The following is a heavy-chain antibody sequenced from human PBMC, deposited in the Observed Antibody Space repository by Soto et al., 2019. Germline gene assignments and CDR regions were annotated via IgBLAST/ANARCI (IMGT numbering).Heavy chain of an antibody. Sequence: GGSLRLSCAASGFTFSSYGMHWVRQAPGKGLEWVAVISYDGSNKYYAGSVKGRFTISRDNSKNTLYLQMNSLRAEDTAVYYCAKDGSSWYFDYWGQGTLVTVSS. CDR3: AKDGSSWYFDY. CDR1: GFTFSSYG. V-gene: IGHV3-30*18. J-gene: IGHJ4*02. D-gene: IGHD6-13*01. CDR2: ISYDGSNK.